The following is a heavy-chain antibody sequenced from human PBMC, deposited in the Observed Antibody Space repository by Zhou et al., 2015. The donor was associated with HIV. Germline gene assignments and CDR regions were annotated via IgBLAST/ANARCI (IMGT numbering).Heavy chain of an antibody. J-gene: IGHJ3*01. CDR2: ITPMFQTH. CDR3: ARSNMNYDYALDL. V-gene: IGHV1-69*06. Sequence: QVQLVQSGAEVKKPGSSVKVSCQASGGTFNSYVVSWVRQAPGQGLEWMGRITPMFQTHNYAEKFRARLNITVDRHTSAAYMELSSLTSEDAAVYYCARSNMNYDYALDLWGQGTKVIVS. CDR1: GGTFNSYV. D-gene: IGHD3-16*01.